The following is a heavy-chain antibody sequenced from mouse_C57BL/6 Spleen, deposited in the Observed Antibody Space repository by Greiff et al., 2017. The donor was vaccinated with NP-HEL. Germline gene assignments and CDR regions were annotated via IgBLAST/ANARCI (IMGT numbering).Heavy chain of an antibody. V-gene: IGHV1-52*01. J-gene: IGHJ3*01. CDR2: IDPSDSET. D-gene: IGHD2-12*01. CDR3: AREGDSVFAY. CDR1: GYTFTSYW. Sequence: QVQLKQSGAELVRPGSSVKLSCKASGYTFTSYWMHWVKQRPLQGLEWIGNIDPSDSETHYNQKFKDKATLTVDKSSSTAYMQLSSLTSEDSAVYYCAREGDSVFAYWGQGTLVTVSA.